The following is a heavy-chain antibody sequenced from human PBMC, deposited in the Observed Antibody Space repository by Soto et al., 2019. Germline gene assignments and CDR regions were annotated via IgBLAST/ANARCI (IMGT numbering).Heavy chain of an antibody. V-gene: IGHV4-4*07. Sequence: KPSETLSLTCTVSGGSISSYYWSWIRQPAGKGLEWIGRIYTSGSTNYNPSLKRRVTMSVDTSKNQFSLKLSSVTAADTAVYYCARVGFGAKDGGAESFQHWGQGTLVTVSS. CDR1: GGSISSYY. CDR3: ARVGFGAKDGGAESFQH. CDR2: IYTSGST. J-gene: IGHJ1*01. D-gene: IGHD3-10*01.